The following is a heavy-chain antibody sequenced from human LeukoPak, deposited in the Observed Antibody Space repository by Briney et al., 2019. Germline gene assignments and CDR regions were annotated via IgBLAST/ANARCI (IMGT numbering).Heavy chain of an antibody. J-gene: IGHJ4*02. CDR2: INPNSGGT. V-gene: IGHV1-2*04. Sequence: GASVKVSCKASGYTFTGYYMHWVRQAPGQGLEWMGWINPNSGGTNYAQKFQGWVTMTRDTSISTAYVELSRLRSDDTAVYYCASRGEDSSGVYFDYWGQGTLVTVSS. CDR1: GYTFTGYY. CDR3: ASRGEDSSGVYFDY. D-gene: IGHD3-22*01.